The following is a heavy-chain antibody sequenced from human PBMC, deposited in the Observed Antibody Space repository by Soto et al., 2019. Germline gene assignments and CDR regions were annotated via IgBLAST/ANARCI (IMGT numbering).Heavy chain of an antibody. CDR3: ARINYCRSTSGHKPYYYGMDV. V-gene: IGHV4-30-4*01. CDR2: IYYSGST. Sequence: SETLSLTCTVSGGSVSSGDYYWSWIRQPPGKGLEWIGYIYYSGSTYYNPSLKSRVTISVDTSKNQFSLKLSSVTAADTAVYYCARINYCRSTSGHKPYYYGMDVWGQVTTVTVSS. J-gene: IGHJ6*02. D-gene: IGHD2-2*02. CDR1: GGSVSSGDYY.